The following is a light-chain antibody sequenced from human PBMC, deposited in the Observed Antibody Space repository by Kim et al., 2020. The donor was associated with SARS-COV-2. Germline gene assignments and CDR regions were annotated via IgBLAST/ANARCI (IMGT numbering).Light chain of an antibody. Sequence: QSALTQPRSVSGSPGQSVTISCTGTSSDVGSYNYVSWYQQYPGKAPKLMIYDVSKRPSGVPDRFSGSKSGNTASLTISGLQAEDEADYYCCSYAGTYTSYVFGTGTKVTVL. CDR1: SSDVGSYNY. J-gene: IGLJ1*01. CDR2: DVS. CDR3: CSYAGTYTSYV. V-gene: IGLV2-11*01.